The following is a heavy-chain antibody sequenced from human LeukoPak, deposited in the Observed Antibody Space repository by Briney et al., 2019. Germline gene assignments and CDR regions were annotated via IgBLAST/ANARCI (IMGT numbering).Heavy chain of an antibody. CDR1: GFTFSSYA. J-gene: IGHJ6*04. D-gene: IGHD5-24*01. V-gene: IGHV3-23*01. Sequence: GGSLRLSCAASGFTFSSYAMSWVRQAPGKGLEWVSAISGSGGSTYYADSVKGRFTISRDNSKNTLYLQMNSLGAEDTAVYYCAKLGDGYVTPEMDVWGKGTTVTVSS. CDR2: ISGSGGST. CDR3: AKLGDGYVTPEMDV.